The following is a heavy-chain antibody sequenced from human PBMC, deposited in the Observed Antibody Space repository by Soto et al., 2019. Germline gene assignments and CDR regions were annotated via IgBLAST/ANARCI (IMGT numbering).Heavy chain of an antibody. V-gene: IGHV1-18*01. CDR3: ARDVTMIRGVTDFDY. Sequence: QVQLVQSGAEVKKPAASVKVSCKASGYTFTSYGISWVRQAPGQGLEWMGWISAYNGNTNYAQKLQDRVIMTTDTSTSTAYMELRSLRSDDTAIYYCARDVTMIRGVTDFDYWGQGALVTVSS. D-gene: IGHD3-10*01. J-gene: IGHJ4*02. CDR2: ISAYNGNT. CDR1: GYTFTSYG.